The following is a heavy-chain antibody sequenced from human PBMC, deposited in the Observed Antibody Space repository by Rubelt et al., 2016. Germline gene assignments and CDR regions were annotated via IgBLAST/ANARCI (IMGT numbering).Heavy chain of an antibody. V-gene: IGHV1-69*01. CDR2: IIPIFGTA. CDR1: GGTFSSYA. Sequence: QVQLVQSGAEVKKPGSSVKVSCKASGGTFSSYAISWVRQAPGQGLEWMGGIIPIFGTANYAQKFRGRVTITADESTSTAYMGLSSLRSEDTSVYYCTRGGSQYYNWFDPWGQGTLVTVSS. CDR3: TRGGSQYYNWFDP. J-gene: IGHJ5*02. D-gene: IGHD1-26*01.